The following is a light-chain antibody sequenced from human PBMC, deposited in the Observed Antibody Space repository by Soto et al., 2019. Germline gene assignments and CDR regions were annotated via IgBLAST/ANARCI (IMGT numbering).Light chain of an antibody. CDR3: QQYDNWPIT. J-gene: IGKJ5*01. V-gene: IGKV3-15*01. Sequence: DRVMTQSPAPLSVSPRERATLSCRASQSVSSNLAWYQQKPGQAPRLFIYGASTRATAIPPRFSGSRSGTECTLTISSLQSEDVAVYYCQQYDNWPITLGQGRRLEI. CDR2: GAS. CDR1: QSVSSN.